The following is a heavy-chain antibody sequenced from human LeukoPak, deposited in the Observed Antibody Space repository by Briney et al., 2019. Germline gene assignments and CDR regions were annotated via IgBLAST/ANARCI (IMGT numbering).Heavy chain of an antibody. CDR2: ISGGGTTI. D-gene: IGHD3-3*01. J-gene: IGHJ4*02. V-gene: IGHV3-11*01. Sequence: GGSLRLSCAASGFTFSDFYMNWIRQVPGKGLEWLSSISGGGTTIYDADSVKGRFTISRDNSKNTLYLQMNSLRAEDTAVYYCAKDSKSRNTIFGVVIIYYFDYWGQGTLVTVSS. CDR1: GFTFSDFY. CDR3: AKDSKSRNTIFGVVIIYYFDY.